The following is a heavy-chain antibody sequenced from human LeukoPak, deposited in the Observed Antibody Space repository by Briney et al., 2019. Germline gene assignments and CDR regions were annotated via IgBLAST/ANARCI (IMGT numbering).Heavy chain of an antibody. D-gene: IGHD3-16*02. Sequence: PGGSLRLSCAASGFTFITYSMTWVRQAPGKGLEWVSSITSSSSYIYYADSVKGRFTISRDNAKSSLYLQMNSLRAEDTALYYCARHRTASDYWGQGTLVTVSS. V-gene: IGHV3-21*01. CDR1: GFTFITYS. J-gene: IGHJ4*02. CDR3: ARHRTASDY. CDR2: ITSSSSYI.